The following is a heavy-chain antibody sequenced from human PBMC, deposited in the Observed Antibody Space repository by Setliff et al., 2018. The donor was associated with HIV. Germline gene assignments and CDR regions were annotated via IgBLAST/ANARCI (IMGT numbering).Heavy chain of an antibody. V-gene: IGHV4-39*07. CDR3: VRGPYDYVWGSYRPNYFDY. D-gene: IGHD3-16*02. Sequence: PSETLSLTCTVSGGSISNSRYYWSWLLQPQGKGMEWIRSIYYSGSTYYNPSLKSRVTISVDGSKNQFSLKLSSVTAADTAVYYCVRGPYDYVWGSYRPNYFDYWGQGTLVTVSS. CDR1: GGSISNSRYY. J-gene: IGHJ4*02. CDR2: IYYSGST.